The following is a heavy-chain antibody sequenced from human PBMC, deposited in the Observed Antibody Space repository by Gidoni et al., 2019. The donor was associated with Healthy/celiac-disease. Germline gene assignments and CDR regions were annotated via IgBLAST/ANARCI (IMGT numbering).Heavy chain of an antibody. CDR3: ARARRGYKDAFDI. J-gene: IGHJ3*02. CDR1: GGSFSGYY. CDR2: INHSGST. D-gene: IGHD1-20*01. Sequence: QVQLQQWGAGLLKPSETLSLTCAVYGGSFSGYYWSWIRQPPGKGLEWIGEINHSGSTNYNPSLKSRVTISVDTSKNQFSLKLSSVTAADTAVYYCARARRGYKDAFDIWGQGTMVTVSS. V-gene: IGHV4-34*01.